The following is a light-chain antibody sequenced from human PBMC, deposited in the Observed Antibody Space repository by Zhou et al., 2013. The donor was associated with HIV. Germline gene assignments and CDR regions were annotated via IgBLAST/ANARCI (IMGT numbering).Light chain of an antibody. J-gene: IGKJ1*01. CDR3: QQYSNSRT. CDR1: ESISSW. CDR2: KTS. V-gene: IGKV1-5*03. Sequence: DIQMTQSPSTLSASVGDRVTITCRASESISSWLAWYQQKPEKAPKLLIYKTSTLENGVPSRFSGSGSGTEFTLTISGLQPDDFATYYCQQYSNSRTFGQGTKVEIK.